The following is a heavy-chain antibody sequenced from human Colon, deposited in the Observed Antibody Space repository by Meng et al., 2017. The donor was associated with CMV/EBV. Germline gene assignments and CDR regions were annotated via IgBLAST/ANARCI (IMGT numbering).Heavy chain of an antibody. Sequence: ASVKVSCKASGYTFSNYGISWVRQAPGQGLEWMGWISTYNGNANYAQKFQGRVTMTTDTSTSTAYMELRSLRSDDTAVYYCARGSSIFGGTHDAFDIWGQGTMVTVSS. J-gene: IGHJ3*02. CDR1: GYTFSNYG. CDR2: ISTYNGNA. D-gene: IGHD3-3*01. V-gene: IGHV1-18*01. CDR3: ARGSSIFGGTHDAFDI.